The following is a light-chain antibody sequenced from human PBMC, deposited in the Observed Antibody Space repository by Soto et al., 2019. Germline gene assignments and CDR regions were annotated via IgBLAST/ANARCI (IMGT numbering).Light chain of an antibody. CDR3: QQSYSTPCK. CDR2: AAS. V-gene: IGKV1-39*01. J-gene: IGKJ1*01. Sequence: DIQMTQSPSSLSASVGDRVTITCRASQSISSYLNWYQQKPGKAPKLLIYAASSLQSGVPSRFSGSGSGTDFTLTISSLQPEDFATYYCQQSYSTPCKFGQGTKLDIK. CDR1: QSISSY.